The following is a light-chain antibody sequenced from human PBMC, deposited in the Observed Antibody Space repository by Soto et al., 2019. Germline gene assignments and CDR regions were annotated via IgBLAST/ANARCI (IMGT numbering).Light chain of an antibody. CDR2: DVT. J-gene: IGLJ3*02. V-gene: IGLV2-11*01. Sequence: QSALTQPRSVSGSPGQSVTISCTGTGTNIGGYNFVSWYQHHPGRAPKLMIYDVTKRPSGVPDRFSGSKSGNAASLTISGLQAEDEADYYCCSYAGSYTWVFGGGTQLTVL. CDR3: CSYAGSYTWV. CDR1: GTNIGGYNF.